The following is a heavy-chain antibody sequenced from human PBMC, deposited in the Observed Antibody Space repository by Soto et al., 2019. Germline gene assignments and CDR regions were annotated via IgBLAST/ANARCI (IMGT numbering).Heavy chain of an antibody. CDR1: GGSINSGGYS. J-gene: IGHJ6*02. V-gene: IGHV4-30-2*01. CDR3: ARGGDFWRGHPYGMDV. D-gene: IGHD3-3*01. CDR2: SWHTETT. Sequence: QLQLQESGSGLVKPSQTLSLTCTVSGGSINSGGYSWNWVRQPPGKGLEWIGNSWHTETTYYNPSLKSRVTISVDRSKNQFSLTLSSVTAADTAVYYCARGGDFWRGHPYGMDVWGQGTTVTVSS.